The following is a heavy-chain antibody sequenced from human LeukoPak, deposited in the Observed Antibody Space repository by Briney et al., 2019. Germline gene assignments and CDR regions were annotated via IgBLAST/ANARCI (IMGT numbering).Heavy chain of an antibody. D-gene: IGHD5-12*01. J-gene: IGHJ6*03. V-gene: IGHV3-21*01. CDR3: ARAHSGYDGGYMDV. Sequence: GGSLRLSCAASGFTFNNAWMSWVRQAPGKGLEWVSSISSSSSYIYYADSVKGRFTISRDNAKNSLYLQMNSLRAEDTAVYYCARAHSGYDGGYMDVWGKGTTVTVSS. CDR2: ISSSSSYI. CDR1: GFTFNNAW.